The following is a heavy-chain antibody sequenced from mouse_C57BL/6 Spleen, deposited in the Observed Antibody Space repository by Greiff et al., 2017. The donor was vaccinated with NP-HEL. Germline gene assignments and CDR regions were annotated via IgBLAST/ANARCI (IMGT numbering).Heavy chain of an antibody. CDR3: ARPITTVVATDAMDY. CDR2: IYPGSGNT. V-gene: IGHV1-76*01. D-gene: IGHD1-1*01. Sequence: VQLQQSGAELVRPGASVKLSCKASGYTFTDYYINWVKQRPGQGLEWIARIYPGSGNTYYNEKFKGKATLTAEKSSSTAYMQLSSLTSEDSAVYFCARPITTVVATDAMDYWGQGTSVTVSS. CDR1: GYTFTDYY. J-gene: IGHJ4*01.